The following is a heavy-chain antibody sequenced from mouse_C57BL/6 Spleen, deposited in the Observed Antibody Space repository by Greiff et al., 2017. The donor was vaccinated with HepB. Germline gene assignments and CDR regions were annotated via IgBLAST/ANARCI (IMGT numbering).Heavy chain of an antibody. CDR2: IYPGSGNT. V-gene: IGHV1-76*01. CDR1: GYTFTDYY. J-gene: IGHJ2*01. CDR3: ARGDWDGGYYFDY. Sequence: LEESGAELVRPGASVKLSCKASGYTFTDYYINWVKQRPGQGLEWIARIYPGSGNTYYNEKFKGKATLTAEKSSSTAYMQLSSLTSEDSAVYFCARGDWDGGYYFDYWGQGTTLTVSS. D-gene: IGHD4-1*01.